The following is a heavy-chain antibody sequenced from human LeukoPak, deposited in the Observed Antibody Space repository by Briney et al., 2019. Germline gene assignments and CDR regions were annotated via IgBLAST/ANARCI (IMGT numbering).Heavy chain of an antibody. CDR3: ARGFRYFDWLPRYYVDY. D-gene: IGHD3-9*01. CDR1: GYTFTIYG. CDR2: ISAYNGNT. Sequence: ASVKVSCTASGYTFTIYGISWVRQAPGQGLEWMGWISAYNGNTNKAQKLQGKVPMTTATSTSTAYMELRSLRSDDTAVYYCARGFRYFDWLPRYYVDYWGRKTLVTVST. V-gene: IGHV1-18*01. J-gene: IGHJ4*02.